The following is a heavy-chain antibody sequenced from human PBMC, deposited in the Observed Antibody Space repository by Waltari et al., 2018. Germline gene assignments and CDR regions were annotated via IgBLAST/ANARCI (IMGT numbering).Heavy chain of an antibody. D-gene: IGHD3-22*01. Sequence: QVQLQQGGAGLLKPSETLSLTCAVDGGSFSGYYWSWLRQPPGKGLEWIGEINHSGSTNYNPSLKSRVTISVDTSKNQFSLKLSSVTAADTAVYYCASNYYYDSRSWFAPWGQGTLVTVSS. J-gene: IGHJ5*02. CDR1: GGSFSGYY. CDR3: ASNYYYDSRSWFAP. CDR2: INHSGST. V-gene: IGHV4-34*01.